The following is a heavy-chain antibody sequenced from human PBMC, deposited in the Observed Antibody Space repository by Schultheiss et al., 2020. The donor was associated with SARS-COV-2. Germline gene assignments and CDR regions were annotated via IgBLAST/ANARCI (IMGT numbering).Heavy chain of an antibody. J-gene: IGHJ4*02. CDR3: ARGYSSSWYYY. V-gene: IGHV1-24*01. CDR2: FDPEDGET. CDR1: GYTLTELS. Sequence: ASVKVSCKVSGYTLTELSMHWVRQAPGKGLEWMGGFDPEDGETIYAQKFQGRVTMTRNTSISTAYMELSSLRSEDTAVYYCARGYSSSWYYYWGQGTLVTVSS. D-gene: IGHD6-13*01.